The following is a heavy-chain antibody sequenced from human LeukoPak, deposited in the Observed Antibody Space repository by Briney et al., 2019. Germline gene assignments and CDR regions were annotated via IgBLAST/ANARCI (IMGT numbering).Heavy chain of an antibody. Sequence: SETLSLTCTVSGSSISSYYWSWIRQPAGKGLEWIGRIYTSGSTNCNPSLKSRVTMSVDTSKNQFSLKLSSVTAADTAVYYCARVKRLLWFGELLPDNWFDPWGQGTLVTVSS. D-gene: IGHD3-10*01. CDR3: ARVKRLLWFGELLPDNWFDP. CDR1: GSSISSYY. J-gene: IGHJ5*02. V-gene: IGHV4-4*07. CDR2: IYTSGST.